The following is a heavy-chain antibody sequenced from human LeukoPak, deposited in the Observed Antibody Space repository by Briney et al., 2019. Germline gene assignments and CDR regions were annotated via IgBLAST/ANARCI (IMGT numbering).Heavy chain of an antibody. J-gene: IGHJ4*02. Sequence: GESLKIPCWGAGDSFTSYWNSWGRQMPGEGLEVRGRSDHSDSYTNYSPSFEGHGTISADKYINTAYLQWSSLKGADTALYFCARSIVGANYYFDYWGQGTLVTVSS. CDR1: GDSFTSYW. CDR3: ARSIVGANYYFDY. D-gene: IGHD1-26*01. V-gene: IGHV5-10-1*01. CDR2: SDHSDSYT.